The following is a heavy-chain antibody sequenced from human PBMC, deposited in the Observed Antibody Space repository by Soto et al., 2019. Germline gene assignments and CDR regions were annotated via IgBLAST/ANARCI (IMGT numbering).Heavy chain of an antibody. CDR2: ISYDGSNK. Sequence: SGGSLRLSCAASGFTFSSYAMHWVRQAPGKGLEWVAVISYDGSNKYYADSVKGRFTISRDNSKNTLYLQMNSLRAEDTAVYYCARSPNWNYKTYFDYWGQGTLVTV. CDR3: ARSPNWNYKTYFDY. D-gene: IGHD1-7*01. CDR1: GFTFSSYA. V-gene: IGHV3-30-3*01. J-gene: IGHJ4*02.